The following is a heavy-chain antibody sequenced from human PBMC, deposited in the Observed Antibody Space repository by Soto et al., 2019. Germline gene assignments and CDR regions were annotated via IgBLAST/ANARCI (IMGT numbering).Heavy chain of an antibody. Sequence: ASVKVSCKASGYTFTSYDINWVRQATGQGLEWMGWMNPNSGNTGYAQKFQGRVNMTRNTSISTAYKELSSLRSEDTAVYYCASIIVVDNYFYYGMDVWGQGTTVTVSS. CDR2: MNPNSGNT. CDR1: GYTFTSYD. CDR3: ASIIVVDNYFYYGMDV. D-gene: IGHD3-22*01. J-gene: IGHJ6*02. V-gene: IGHV1-8*01.